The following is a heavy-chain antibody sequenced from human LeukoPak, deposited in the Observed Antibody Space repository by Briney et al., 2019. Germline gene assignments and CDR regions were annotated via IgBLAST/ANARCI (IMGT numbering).Heavy chain of an antibody. D-gene: IGHD3-10*01. V-gene: IGHV3-21*01. Sequence: GGSLRLSCAASGFTFSSYAMSWVRQAPGKGLEWVSSISSSSSYIYYADSVKGRFTISRDNAKNSVYLQMNSLRAEDTAVYYCARDKDNYGPPTDYWGQGTLVTVSS. CDR2: ISSSSSYI. CDR1: GFTFSSYA. J-gene: IGHJ4*02. CDR3: ARDKDNYGPPTDY.